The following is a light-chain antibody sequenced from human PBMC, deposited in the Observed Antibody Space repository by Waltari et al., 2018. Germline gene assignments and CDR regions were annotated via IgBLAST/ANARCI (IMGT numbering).Light chain of an antibody. V-gene: IGLV2-23*01. CDR1: SNDLGTYNL. CDR2: RGT. J-gene: IGLJ1*01. Sequence: QSALTQPASVSGSPGQSITISCTVSSNDLGTYNLVPCYQHHPGKAPNLMIYRGTERPSGVSNRFSGSKSGNTASLTISGLQAEDEADYYCCSYAGSTTFLYVFGTGTKVTVL. CDR3: CSYAGSTTFLYV.